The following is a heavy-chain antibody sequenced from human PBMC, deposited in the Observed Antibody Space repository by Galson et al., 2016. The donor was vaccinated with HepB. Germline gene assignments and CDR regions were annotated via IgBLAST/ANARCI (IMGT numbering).Heavy chain of an antibody. D-gene: IGHD5-24*01. CDR1: GYTFTSDY. CDR3: ARDETDGYLHGRGTEYFLQ. J-gene: IGHJ1*01. Sequence: SVKVSCKASGYTFTSDYMHWVRQAPGQGLEWMGIINPSGDSTTYAQRFQGRLTMTRDTSTSTVYMELSGLTSEDTAIYYCARDETDGYLHGRGTEYFLQWGQGTLVTVSS. CDR2: INPSGDST. V-gene: IGHV1-46*01.